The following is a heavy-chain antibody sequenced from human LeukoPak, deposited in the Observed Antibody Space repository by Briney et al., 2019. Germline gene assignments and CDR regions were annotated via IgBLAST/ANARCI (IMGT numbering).Heavy chain of an antibody. CDR3: ARESHITREDY. V-gene: IGHV1-18*01. Sequence: GASVKVSCKASGYTPTSYGISWVRQAPGQGLEWMGWISASNGDTDYPQNLQGRVTMTTDTYTSTAYMELRSLTSDDTAIYYCARESHITREDYWGQGTLVTVSS. CDR2: ISASNGDT. CDR1: GYTPTSYG. D-gene: IGHD1-14*01. J-gene: IGHJ4*02.